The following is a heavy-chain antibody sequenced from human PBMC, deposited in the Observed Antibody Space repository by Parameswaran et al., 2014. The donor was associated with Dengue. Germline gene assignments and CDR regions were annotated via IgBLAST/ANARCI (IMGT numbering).Heavy chain of an antibody. Sequence: VRQAPGKGLEWIGYIYYSGSTYYNPSLKSRVTISVDTSKNQFSLKLSSVTAADTAVYYCARDRADYYGSPYDAFDIWGQGTMVTVSS. CDR3: ARDRADYYGSPYDAFDI. J-gene: IGHJ3*02. D-gene: IGHD3-10*01. CDR2: IYYSGST. V-gene: IGHV4-31*02.